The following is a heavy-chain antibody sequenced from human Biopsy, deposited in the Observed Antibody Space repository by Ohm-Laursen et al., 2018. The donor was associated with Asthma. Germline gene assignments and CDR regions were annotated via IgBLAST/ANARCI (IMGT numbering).Heavy chain of an antibody. CDR1: DFSFSEFV. V-gene: IGHV3-30*03. D-gene: IGHD3-3*01. CDR3: ASQSSGPDFWSGYYYFDY. CDR2: ISYDGSNK. J-gene: IGHJ4*02. Sequence: SLRLSCSAPDFSFSEFVMHWVRQAPGKGLEWVAVISYDGSNKYYADSVKGRFTISRDNSKNTLYLQMNSLRAEDTAVYYCASQSSGPDFWSGYYYFDYWGQGTLVTVSS.